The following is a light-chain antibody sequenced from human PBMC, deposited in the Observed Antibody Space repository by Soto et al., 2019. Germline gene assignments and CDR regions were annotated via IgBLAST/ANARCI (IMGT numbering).Light chain of an antibody. J-gene: IGKJ5*01. CDR1: QGIRGA. CDR3: QQFNSYPIT. Sequence: AIQLTQSPSSLSASVGDRVSITCRASQGIRGALAWYQQRPGKPPKMLIYDVSKLEREVPSRFRGSDSWRHFTLTISSPQPEDFANYYCQQFNSYPITFGPGTRLEIK. V-gene: IGKV1-13*02. CDR2: DVS.